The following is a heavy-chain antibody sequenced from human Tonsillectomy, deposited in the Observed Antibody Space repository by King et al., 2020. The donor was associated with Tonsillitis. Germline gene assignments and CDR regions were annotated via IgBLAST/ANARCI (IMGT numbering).Heavy chain of an antibody. V-gene: IGHV3-30-3*01. Sequence: VQLVESGGGVVQPGRSLRLSCAASGFTFRSYAMHWVRQAPGKGLEWVAVISYDGNNKYSADSVKGRFTISRDNSKNTLYLQMNSLRVEDTAVYYCARGLFGGYDNRGSMDVWGKGTTVTVSS. J-gene: IGHJ6*03. D-gene: IGHD5-12*01. CDR2: ISYDGNNK. CDR3: ARGLFGGYDNRGSMDV. CDR1: GFTFRSYA.